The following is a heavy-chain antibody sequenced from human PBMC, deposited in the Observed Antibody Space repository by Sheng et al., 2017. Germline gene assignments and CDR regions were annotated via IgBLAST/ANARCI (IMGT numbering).Heavy chain of an antibody. J-gene: IGHJ2*01. V-gene: IGHV3-11*04. CDR1: GFTFSDYY. CDR2: ISSSGSTI. Sequence: AASGFTFSDYYMSWIRQAPGKGLEWVSYISSSGSTIYYADSVKGRFTISRDNAKNSLYLQMNSLRAEDTAVYYCATSPQVIAAAGTWYFDLWGRGTLVTVSS. D-gene: IGHD6-13*01. CDR3: ATSPQVIAAAGTWYFDL.